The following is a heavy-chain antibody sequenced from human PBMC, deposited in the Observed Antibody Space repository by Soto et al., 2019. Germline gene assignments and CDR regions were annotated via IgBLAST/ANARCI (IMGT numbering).Heavy chain of an antibody. CDR2: INSDASST. D-gene: IGHD2-15*01. CDR3: ARHPAPIGCYDY. CDR1: GFTFSNYW. J-gene: IGHJ4*02. Sequence: GWSLRLSCAASGFTFSNYWMHWVRQAPGKGLVWVSRINSDASSTSYADSVKGRFTIFRDNAKNTLYLQMNSLRAEDTAVYYCARHPAPIGCYDYWGQGTLVTVSS. V-gene: IGHV3-74*01.